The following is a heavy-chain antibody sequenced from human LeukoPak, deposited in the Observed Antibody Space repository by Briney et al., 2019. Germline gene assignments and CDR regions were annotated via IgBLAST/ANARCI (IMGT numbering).Heavy chain of an antibody. CDR1: GFTFSSYS. J-gene: IGHJ4*02. Sequence: PGGSLRLSCAASGFTFSSYSMNWVRQAPGKGLEWVSYISSSSSTIYYADSVKGRFTISRDNAKNSLYLQMNSLRAEDTAVYYCAKLGGSGSYSSLFDYWGQGTLVTVSS. CDR3: AKLGGSGSYSSLFDY. D-gene: IGHD1-26*01. V-gene: IGHV3-48*04. CDR2: ISSSSSTI.